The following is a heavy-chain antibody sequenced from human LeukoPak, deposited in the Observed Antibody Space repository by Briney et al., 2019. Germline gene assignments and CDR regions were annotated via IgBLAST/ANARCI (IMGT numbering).Heavy chain of an antibody. CDR3: ARASMVRGVITSVYYYYYGMDV. V-gene: IGHV3-66*01. J-gene: IGHJ6*02. D-gene: IGHD3-10*01. CDR1: GFTVSSNY. Sequence: GGSLRLSYAASGFTVSSNYMSWVRQAPGKGLEWVSVIYSGGSTYYADSVKGRFTISRDNSKNTLYLQMNSLRAEDTAVYYCARASMVRGVITSVYYYYYGMDVWGQGTTVTVSS. CDR2: IYSGGST.